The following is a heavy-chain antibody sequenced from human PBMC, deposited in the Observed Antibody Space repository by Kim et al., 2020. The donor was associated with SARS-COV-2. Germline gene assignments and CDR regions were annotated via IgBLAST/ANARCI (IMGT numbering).Heavy chain of an antibody. CDR2: INDDGSDA. CDR1: GFTFSSHW. CDR3: VRKTIRCDWAFDY. V-gene: IGHV3-74*01. Sequence: GGSLRLSCAASGFTFSSHWMYWVRQAPGKGLVWVSRINDDGSDATYADSVKGRFSISRDNAKNTLYLQMNRLRAEDTAVYYCVRKTIRCDWAFDYWGQGTLVTVSS. D-gene: IGHD2-21*02. J-gene: IGHJ4*02.